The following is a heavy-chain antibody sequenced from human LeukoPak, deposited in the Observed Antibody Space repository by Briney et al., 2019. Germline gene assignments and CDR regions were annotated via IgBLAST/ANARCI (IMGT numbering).Heavy chain of an antibody. CDR1: GSTVSSNY. Sequence: GGSLRLSCAASGSTVSSNYMSWVRQAPGKGLEWVSAISGSGGSTYYADSVKGRFTISRDNSKNTLYLQMNSLRAEDTAVYYCAKDTDGSGSYLFDYWGQGTLVTVSS. J-gene: IGHJ4*02. CDR2: ISGSGGST. V-gene: IGHV3-23*01. CDR3: AKDTDGSGSYLFDY. D-gene: IGHD3-10*01.